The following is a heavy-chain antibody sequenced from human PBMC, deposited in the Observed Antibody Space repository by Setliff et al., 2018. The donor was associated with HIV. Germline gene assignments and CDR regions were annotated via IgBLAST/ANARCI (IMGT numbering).Heavy chain of an antibody. Sequence: SETLSLTCAVSGASISSTIWWSWVRQSPGKGLEWIGEMFHSGSTNYNPSLKSRVTISVDTSKNQFSLNLSSVTAADTAVYYCAREGVNFWTPPGWFDPWGQGTLVTVSS. CDR1: GASISSTIW. CDR3: AREGVNFWTPPGWFDP. J-gene: IGHJ5*02. V-gene: IGHV4-4*02. CDR2: MFHSGST. D-gene: IGHD3-3*01.